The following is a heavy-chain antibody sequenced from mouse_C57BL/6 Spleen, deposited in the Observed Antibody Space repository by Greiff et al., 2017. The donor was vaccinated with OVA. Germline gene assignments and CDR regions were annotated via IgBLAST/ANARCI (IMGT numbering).Heavy chain of an antibody. D-gene: IGHD1-1*01. Sequence: EVKLVESGGGLVKPGGSLKLSCAASGFTFSSYAMSWVRQTPEKRLEWVATISDGGSYTYYPDNVKGRFTISRDNAKNNLYLQMSHLKSEDTAMYYCARDPRGSSPFDYWGQGTTLTVSS. V-gene: IGHV5-4*01. CDR2: ISDGGSYT. J-gene: IGHJ2*01. CDR3: ARDPRGSSPFDY. CDR1: GFTFSSYA.